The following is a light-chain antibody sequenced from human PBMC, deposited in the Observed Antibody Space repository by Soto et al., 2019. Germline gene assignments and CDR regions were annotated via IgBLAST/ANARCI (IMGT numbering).Light chain of an antibody. J-gene: IGKJ1*01. CDR1: QSVSSN. Sequence: EIVVTQSPATLSVSSGESATLSCRASQSVSSNLAWYQQKPGQAPRLLIYGASTRATGIPARFSGSGSGTEFTLTISSLQSEDFAVYYCQQYNNWPPTFGQGTKVDI. V-gene: IGKV3-15*01. CDR3: QQYNNWPPT. CDR2: GAS.